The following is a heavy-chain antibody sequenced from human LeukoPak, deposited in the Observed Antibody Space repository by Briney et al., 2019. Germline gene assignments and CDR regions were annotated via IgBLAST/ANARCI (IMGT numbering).Heavy chain of an antibody. CDR3: ASMKEMATYRAFDI. CDR1: GYTFTGYY. V-gene: IGHV1-2*02. CDR2: INPNSGGT. J-gene: IGHJ3*02. Sequence: ASVEVSCKASGYTFTGYYMHWVRQAPGQGLEWMGWINPNSGGTNYAQKFQGRVTMTRDTSISTAYMELSRLRSDDTAVYYCASMKEMATYRAFDIWGQGTMVTVSS. D-gene: IGHD5-24*01.